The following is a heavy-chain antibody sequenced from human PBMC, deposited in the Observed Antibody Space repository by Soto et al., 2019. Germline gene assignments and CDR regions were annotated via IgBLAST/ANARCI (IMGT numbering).Heavy chain of an antibody. Sequence: SETLSLTCTLSGGSVRAPDWWNWVRQSPDKGLEWIAEVHISGHSNYNPSLRSRVSVSIDSSKNQFYLNLNSVTAADAAIYYCARVRQGCSANNCYFDPWGQGTQVTVSS. V-gene: IGHV4-4*02. CDR2: VHISGHS. D-gene: IGHD1-1*01. J-gene: IGHJ5*01. CDR3: ARVRQGCSANNCYFDP. CDR1: GGSVRAPDW.